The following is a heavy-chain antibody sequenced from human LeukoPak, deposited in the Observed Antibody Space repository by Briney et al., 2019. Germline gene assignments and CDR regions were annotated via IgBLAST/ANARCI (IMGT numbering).Heavy chain of an antibody. V-gene: IGHV4-59*01. D-gene: IGHD1-26*01. J-gene: IGHJ4*02. CDR2: IYYSGST. CDR1: GGSISSYY. Sequence: PSETLSLTCTVSGGSISSYYWSWIRQPPGKGLEWIGYIYYSGSTNYNPSLKSRVTISVDTSKNQFSLKLSSVTAADTAVYYCARELNDSGYLDYWGQGTLVTVSS. CDR3: ARELNDSGYLDY.